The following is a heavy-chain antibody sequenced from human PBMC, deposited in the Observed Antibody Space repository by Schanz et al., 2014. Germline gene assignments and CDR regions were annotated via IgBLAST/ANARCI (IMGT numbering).Heavy chain of an antibody. Sequence: EGQLLESGGGLIQPGGSLRLSCAASGFTFSSYAMSWVRQAPGKGLEWVSTISASGGSTYYADSVKGRFTISRDNSKNTLYLQMNSLRAEDTAVYYCAKQIHYDILTVTRNWGQGTLVTGSS. V-gene: IGHV3-23*01. CDR2: ISASGGST. D-gene: IGHD3-9*01. CDR1: GFTFSSYA. CDR3: AKQIHYDILTVTRN. J-gene: IGHJ4*02.